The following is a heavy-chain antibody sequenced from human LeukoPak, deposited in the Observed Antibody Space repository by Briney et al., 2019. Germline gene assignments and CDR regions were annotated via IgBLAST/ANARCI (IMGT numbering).Heavy chain of an antibody. D-gene: IGHD5-12*01. CDR1: GGSISTTSYY. J-gene: IGHJ5*02. CDR2: MYYAGST. V-gene: IGHV4-39*01. CDR3: ASRPPVSGYVVP. Sequence: SETLSLTCNVSGGSISTTSYYWGWIRQSPGKGLEWIASMYYAGSTYHNPSLKSRVTISIDTSKNQVSMNLTSVTAADTAVYYCASRPPVSGYVVPWGQGTLVTVSS.